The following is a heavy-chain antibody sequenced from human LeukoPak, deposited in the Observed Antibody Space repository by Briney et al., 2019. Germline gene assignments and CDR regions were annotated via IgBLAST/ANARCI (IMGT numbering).Heavy chain of an antibody. CDR1: GFTFSSYS. CDR3: AREGHRIAAAGANDY. V-gene: IGHV3-21*01. J-gene: IGHJ4*02. CDR2: ISSSSSYI. Sequence: PGGSLRLSCAASGFTFSSYSMNWVRQAPGKGLEWVSYISSSSSYIYYADSVQGRFTISRDNAKNSLYLQMNSLRAEDTAVYYCAREGHRIAAAGANDYWGQGTLVTVSS. D-gene: IGHD6-13*01.